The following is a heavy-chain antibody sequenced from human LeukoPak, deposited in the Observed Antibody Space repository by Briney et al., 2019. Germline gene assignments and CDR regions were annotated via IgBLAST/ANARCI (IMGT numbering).Heavy chain of an antibody. CDR3: ARQGLRFSLSGFWFDP. D-gene: IGHD3-3*01. CDR1: GGSINSYY. Sequence: PSETLSLTCTVPGGSINSYYWSWIRQPPGKGLEWIGYIYYSGSTNYNPSLKSRVTISVDTSKNQFSLKLSSVTAADTAVYYCARQGLRFSLSGFWFDPWGQGTLVTVSS. CDR2: IYYSGST. V-gene: IGHV4-59*08. J-gene: IGHJ5*02.